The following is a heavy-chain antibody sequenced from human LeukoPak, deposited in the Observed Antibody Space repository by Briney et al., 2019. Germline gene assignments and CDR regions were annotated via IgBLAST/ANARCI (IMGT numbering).Heavy chain of an antibody. J-gene: IGHJ4*02. CDR2: ISYDGSNK. CDR3: AKDADDYGDSSYFDY. Sequence: GGSLRLSCAASGFTFSSYGMHWVRQAPGKGLEWVAVISYDGSNKYYADSVKGRFTIPRDNSKNTLYLQMNSLRAEDTAVYYCAKDADDYGDSSYFDYWGQGTLVTVSS. V-gene: IGHV3-30*18. CDR1: GFTFSSYG. D-gene: IGHD4-17*01.